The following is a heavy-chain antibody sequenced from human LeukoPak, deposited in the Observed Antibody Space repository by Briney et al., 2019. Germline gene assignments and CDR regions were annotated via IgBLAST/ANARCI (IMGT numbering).Heavy chain of an antibody. Sequence: GASVKVSCKASGYTFTSYYMHWVRQAPGQGLEWMGIINPSGGSTSYAQKFQGRVTMTRDTSTGTVYMELSSLRSEDTAVYYCARSVEPKTRNYYYYYGMDVWGKGTTVTVSS. CDR1: GYTFTSYY. D-gene: IGHD2-2*01. CDR2: INPSGGST. J-gene: IGHJ6*04. V-gene: IGHV1-46*01. CDR3: ARSVEPKTRNYYYYYGMDV.